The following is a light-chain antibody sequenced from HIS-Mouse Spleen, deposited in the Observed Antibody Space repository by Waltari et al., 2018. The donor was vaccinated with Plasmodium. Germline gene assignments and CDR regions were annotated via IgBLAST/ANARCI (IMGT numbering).Light chain of an antibody. CDR2: QAS. CDR3: QAWDSSTVV. V-gene: IGLV3-1*01. J-gene: IGLJ2*01. CDR1: KLGDKY. Sequence: SYELTQPPSVSVSPGQTASITCSGDKLGDKYACCYQQKPGQSPVLVIYQASKRPPGIPERFSGSNSGNTATLTISGTQAMDEADYYCQAWDSSTVVFGGGTKLTVL.